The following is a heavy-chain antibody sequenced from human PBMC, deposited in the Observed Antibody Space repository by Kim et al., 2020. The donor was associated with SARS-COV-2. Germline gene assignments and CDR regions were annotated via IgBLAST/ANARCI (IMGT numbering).Heavy chain of an antibody. CDR3: ATYSSSWHRGINWFDP. Sequence: ASVKVSCKASGYTFTGYYMHWVRQAPGQGLEWMGWINPNSGGTNYAQKFQGRVTMTRDTSISTAYMELSRLRSDDTAVYYCATYSSSWHRGINWFDPWGQGTLVTVSS. V-gene: IGHV1-2*02. CDR1: GYTFTGYY. D-gene: IGHD6-13*01. CDR2: INPNSGGT. J-gene: IGHJ5*02.